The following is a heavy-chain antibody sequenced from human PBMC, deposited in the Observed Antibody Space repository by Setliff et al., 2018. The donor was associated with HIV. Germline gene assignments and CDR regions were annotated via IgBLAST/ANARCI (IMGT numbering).Heavy chain of an antibody. Sequence: SETLSLTCAVYGESLSGYYWSWIRQPPGKGLEWVGEINHSRATNYNPSLQSRLTVSVDTSKNQFSLKLSSVTAADTAMYYCVRGGDSSSWYWGRWFDPWGQGTLVTVSS. CDR2: INHSRAT. CDR1: GESLSGYY. CDR3: VRGGDSSSWYWGRWFDP. V-gene: IGHV4-34*01. D-gene: IGHD6-13*01. J-gene: IGHJ5*02.